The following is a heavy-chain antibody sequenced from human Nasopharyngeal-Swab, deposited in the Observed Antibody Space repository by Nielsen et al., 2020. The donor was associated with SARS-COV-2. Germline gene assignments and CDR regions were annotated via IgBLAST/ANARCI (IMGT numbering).Heavy chain of an antibody. J-gene: IGHJ4*02. CDR2: IIPIFGTA. CDR1: GGTFSSYA. CDR3: ARDAKAAADYFDY. Sequence: AVNVSCKASGGTFSSYAISWVRQAPGQGLEWMGGIIPIFGTANYAQKFQGRVTITADESTSTAYMELSSLRSEDTAVYYCARDAKAAADYFDYWGQGTLVTVSS. D-gene: IGHD6-13*01. V-gene: IGHV1-69*13.